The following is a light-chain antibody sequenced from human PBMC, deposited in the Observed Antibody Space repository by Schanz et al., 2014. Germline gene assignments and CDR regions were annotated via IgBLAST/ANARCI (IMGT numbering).Light chain of an antibody. J-gene: IGLJ2*01. CDR2: DVT. CDR1: SSDVGTYNY. CDR3: SSYAGNNKLL. Sequence: QSALTQPASVSGSPGQSITISCTGTSSDVGTYNYVSWYQQHPGKAPKLMIYDVTNRPSGVSNRFSGSKSGNTASLTVSGLQAEDEGDYYCSSYAGNNKLLFGGGTKVTVL. V-gene: IGLV2-14*03.